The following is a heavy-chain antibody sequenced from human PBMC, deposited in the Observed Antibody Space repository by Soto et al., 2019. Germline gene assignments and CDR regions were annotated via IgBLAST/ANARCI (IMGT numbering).Heavy chain of an antibody. J-gene: IGHJ4*02. CDR1: GGSISSGGYY. Sequence: PSETLSLTCTVSGGSISSGGYYWSWIRQHPGKGLEWIGYIYYSGSTYYNPSLKSRVTISVDTSKNQLSLKLSSVTAADTAVYYCARASGPITMVRGVPYYFDYWGQGTLVTVSS. V-gene: IGHV4-31*03. CDR3: ARASGPITMVRGVPYYFDY. CDR2: IYYSGST. D-gene: IGHD3-10*01.